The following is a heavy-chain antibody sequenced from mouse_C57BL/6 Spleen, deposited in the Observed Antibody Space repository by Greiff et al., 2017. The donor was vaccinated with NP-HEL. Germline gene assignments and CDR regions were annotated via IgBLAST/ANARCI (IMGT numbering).Heavy chain of an antibody. V-gene: IGHV1-4*01. CDR2: INPSSGYT. Sequence: QVHVKQSGAELARPGASVKMSCKASGYTFTSYTMHWVKQRPGQGLEWIGYINPSSGYTKYNQKFKDKATLTADKSSSTAYMQLSSLTSEDSAVYYCANYYGSSLDYWGQGTTLTVSS. J-gene: IGHJ2*01. CDR3: ANYYGSSLDY. CDR1: GYTFTSYT. D-gene: IGHD1-1*01.